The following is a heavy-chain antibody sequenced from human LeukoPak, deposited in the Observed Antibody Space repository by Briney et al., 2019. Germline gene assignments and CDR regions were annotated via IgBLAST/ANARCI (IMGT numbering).Heavy chain of an antibody. CDR1: GFTFSSYS. D-gene: IGHD1-1*01. CDR2: ISSSSSYI. V-gene: IGHV3-21*01. J-gene: IGHJ6*02. CDR3: ARDGMVHFTRNSPGV. Sequence: GGSLRLSWAASGFTFSSYSMTRVRQAPGKGLEWVSSISSSSSYIYYADSVKGRFTISRDNAKNSLYLQMNSLRAEDTAVYYCARDGMVHFTRNSPGVWGQGTTVTVSS.